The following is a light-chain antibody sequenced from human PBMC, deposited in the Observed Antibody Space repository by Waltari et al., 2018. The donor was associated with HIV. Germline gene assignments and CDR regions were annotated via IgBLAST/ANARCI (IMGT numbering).Light chain of an antibody. CDR2: NKD. CDR1: SLRTFY. J-gene: IGLJ3*02. CDR3: NSRDSSGHHLRV. V-gene: IGLV3-19*01. Sequence: SSELTQDPSVSVALGQTVNITCQGDSLRTFYASWYHQKPGQAPVLVIYNKDIRPSGNPDRFSGSSSGNTASLTITGAQAEDEADYYCNSRDSSGHHLRVFGGGTRLTVL.